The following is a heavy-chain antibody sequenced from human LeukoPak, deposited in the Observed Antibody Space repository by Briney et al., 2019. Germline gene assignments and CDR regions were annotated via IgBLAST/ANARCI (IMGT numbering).Heavy chain of an antibody. CDR3: ARWYRALTGTNWFDP. J-gene: IGHJ5*02. V-gene: IGHV4-59*08. D-gene: IGHD3-9*01. CDR2: IYYSGST. CDR1: GGSISSYY. Sequence: SETLSLTCTVSGGSISSYYWSWIRQPPGKGPEWIGYIYYSGSTNYNPSLKSRVTISVDTSKNQFSLKLSSVTAADTAVYYCARWYRALTGTNWFDPWGQGTLVTVSS.